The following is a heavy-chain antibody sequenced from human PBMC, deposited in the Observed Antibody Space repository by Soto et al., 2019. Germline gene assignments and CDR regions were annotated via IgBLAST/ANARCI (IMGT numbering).Heavy chain of an antibody. CDR1: GFTFSDYY. V-gene: IGHV3-11*01. J-gene: IGHJ4*02. Sequence: GGSLRLSCAASGFTFSDYYMSWIRQAPGKGLEWVSYISSSGSTIYYADSVKGRFTISRDNAKNSLYLQMNSLRAEDTAVYYCARAPPYCSSTSCYGASFDYWGQGTLVTVS. CDR2: ISSSGSTI. D-gene: IGHD2-2*01. CDR3: ARAPPYCSSTSCYGASFDY.